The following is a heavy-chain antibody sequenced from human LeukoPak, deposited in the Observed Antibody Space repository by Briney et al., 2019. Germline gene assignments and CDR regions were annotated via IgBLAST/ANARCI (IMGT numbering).Heavy chain of an antibody. CDR2: VHYSGST. CDR1: GVSIFSSY. J-gene: IGHJ4*02. Sequence: SETLSLTCTVSGVSIFSSYWSWVRQPPGKGLEWIGYVHYSGSTNYNPSLKSRVTISVDTSKSQFSLKLSSATAADTAVYYCATGRSIRYFDYWGQGTLLTVSS. V-gene: IGHV4-59*12. CDR3: ATGRSIRYFDY. D-gene: IGHD3-9*01.